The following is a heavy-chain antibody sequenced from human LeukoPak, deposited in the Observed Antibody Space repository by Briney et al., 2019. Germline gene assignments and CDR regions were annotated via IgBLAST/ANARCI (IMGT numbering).Heavy chain of an antibody. D-gene: IGHD2-2*01. J-gene: IGHJ4*02. CDR3: ARGSELLFVEATIDY. Sequence: ASVKVSCKASGYTFTSYDINWVRQATGQGLEWTGWMNPNSGNTGYAQKFQGRVTMTRNTSISTAYMELSSLRSEDTAVYYCARGSELLFVEATIDYWGQGTLVTVSS. V-gene: IGHV1-8*01. CDR1: GYTFTSYD. CDR2: MNPNSGNT.